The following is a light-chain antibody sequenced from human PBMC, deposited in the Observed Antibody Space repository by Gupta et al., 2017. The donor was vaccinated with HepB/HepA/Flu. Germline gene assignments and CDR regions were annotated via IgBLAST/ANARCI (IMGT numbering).Light chain of an antibody. CDR3: QQSYSTPGT. CDR2: AAS. CDR1: QSISSY. V-gene: IGKV1-39*01. J-gene: IGKJ2*01. Sequence: DIQMTQSPSSLSSSVGDRVTITCRASQSISSYLNWYQQKQGKAPKLLIYAASSLQSGVPSRFSGSGAGTDFTLTSSRLQPEDCATYYCQQSYSTPGTFGQGTKLEIK.